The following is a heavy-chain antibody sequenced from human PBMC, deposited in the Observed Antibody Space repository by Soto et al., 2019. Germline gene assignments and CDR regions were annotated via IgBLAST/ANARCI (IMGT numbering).Heavy chain of an antibody. D-gene: IGHD3-3*01. CDR3: AMGSGNSRAYYFDY. CDR1: GFTFNSYV. Sequence: EVQVLESGGGLVQPGGSLRLSCAASGFTFNSYVMSWVRQAPGKGLEWVSAITGDNYNTYYLASVKGGVTISRDNSKSTLYLQMNSLRAEDTVLYYCAMGSGNSRAYYFDYWGQGTLVTVSS. CDR2: ITGDNYNT. V-gene: IGHV3-23*01. J-gene: IGHJ4*02.